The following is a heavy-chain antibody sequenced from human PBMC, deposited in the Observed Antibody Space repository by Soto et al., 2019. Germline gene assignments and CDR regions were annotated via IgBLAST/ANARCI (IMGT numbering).Heavy chain of an antibody. CDR1: GFSFSDFG. CDR3: ARAGGLGQYYDFWSGSRRYYFDY. CDR2: IHREGTNT. Sequence: GGSLRLSCAASGFSFSDFGMTWVRQAPGKGLEWVSTIHREGTNTHYADSVKGRFTISRDNAKNSLYLQMNSLRAEDTAVYYCARAGGLGQYYDFWSGSRRYYFDYWGQGTLVTVSS. J-gene: IGHJ4*02. V-gene: IGHV3-21*01. D-gene: IGHD3-3*01.